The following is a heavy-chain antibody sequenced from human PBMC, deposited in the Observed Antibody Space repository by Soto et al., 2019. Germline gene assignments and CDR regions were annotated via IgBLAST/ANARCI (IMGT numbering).Heavy chain of an antibody. Sequence: EVQLVESGGDLVQPGGSLRLSCAASGFTVSNNYMSWVRQAPGKGLEWVSVIFAGGGTYYADSVKGRFAISRHNSKNTLYLQMNSLRAEDTAVYYCARCDYGWDDDDYYYMVVWGKGTTVTVSS. D-gene: IGHD3-10*01. V-gene: IGHV3-53*04. CDR1: GFTVSNNY. CDR3: ARCDYGWDDDDYYYMVV. CDR2: IFAGGGT. J-gene: IGHJ6*03.